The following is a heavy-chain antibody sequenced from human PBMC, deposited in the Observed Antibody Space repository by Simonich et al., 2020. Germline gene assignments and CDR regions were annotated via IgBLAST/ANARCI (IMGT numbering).Heavy chain of an antibody. V-gene: IGHV3-21*01. CDR2: ISSRSSYM. CDR1: GFTFSRYS. J-gene: IGHJ6*02. Sequence: EVQLVESGGGLVKPGGSLRLSCAASGFTFSRYSMNWVRQAAGKGLEWASYISSRSSYMYHADYMKGRFTSSRDNAKNSLYLKMNSLRAEDTAVYYCAREDILTGYYYYGMDVWGQGTTVTVSS. CDR3: AREDILTGYYYYGMDV. D-gene: IGHD3-9*01.